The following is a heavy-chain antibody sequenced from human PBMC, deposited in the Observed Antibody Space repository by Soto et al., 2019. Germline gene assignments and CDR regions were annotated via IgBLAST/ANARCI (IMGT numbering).Heavy chain of an antibody. D-gene: IGHD1-26*01. CDR2: ISSSSSYI. Sequence: ESGGGLVKPGGSLRLSCAASGFTFSSYSMNWVRQAPGKGLEWVSSISSSSSYIYYADSVKGRFTISRDNAKNSLYLQMNSLRAEDTAVYYCARVSGSYPNWFDPWGQGTLVTVSS. V-gene: IGHV3-21*01. J-gene: IGHJ5*02. CDR1: GFTFSSYS. CDR3: ARVSGSYPNWFDP.